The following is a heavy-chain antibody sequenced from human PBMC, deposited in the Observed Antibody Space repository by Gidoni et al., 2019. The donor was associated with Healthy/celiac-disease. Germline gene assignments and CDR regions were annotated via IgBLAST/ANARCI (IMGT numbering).Heavy chain of an antibody. D-gene: IGHD2-2*01. CDR3: ARELDIVVVPAATTPDY. J-gene: IGHJ4*02. CDR1: GYTFTRYG. V-gene: IGHV1-18*01. CDR2: ISAYNGNT. Sequence: QVQLVQSGAEVKKPGASVKVSCKASGYTFTRYGISWVRQAPGQGLEWMGWISAYNGNTNYAQKLQGRVTMTTDTSTSTAYMELRSLRSDDTAVYYCARELDIVVVPAATTPDYWGQGTLVTVSS.